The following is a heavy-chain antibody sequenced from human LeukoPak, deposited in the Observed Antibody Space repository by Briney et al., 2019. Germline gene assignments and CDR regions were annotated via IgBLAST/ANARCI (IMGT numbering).Heavy chain of an antibody. CDR1: GFTFDNYP. J-gene: IGHJ5*02. V-gene: IGHV3-64D*06. D-gene: IGHD3-10*01. CDR3: VIGTVSRFGDSRPPGS. CDR2: ISSTGGTT. Sequence: GGSLRLSCSASGFTFDNYPMHWVRQAPGKGLEYVTGISSTGGTTHYADSVKGRFTISRDNSKNMLYLQMASLRTEDRAMYYCVIGTVSRFGDSRPPGSWGQGTLVTVSS.